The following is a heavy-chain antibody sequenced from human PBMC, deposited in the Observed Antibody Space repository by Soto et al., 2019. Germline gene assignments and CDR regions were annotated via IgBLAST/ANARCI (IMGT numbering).Heavy chain of an antibody. V-gene: IGHV3-9*01. CDR3: VRSKGGYSYGTPFDY. D-gene: IGHD5-18*01. J-gene: IGHJ4*02. CDR1: GFTFDDYA. CDR2: ISWNSGNI. Sequence: EVQLEESGGALVQPGRSLRLSCAASGFTFDDYAMYWVRQVLGKGLEWVSSISWNSGNIGYADSVKGRFTTSRDNAENSLDLQMNSLTPEDTALYYCVRSKGGYSYGTPFDYWGQGTLVTVSS.